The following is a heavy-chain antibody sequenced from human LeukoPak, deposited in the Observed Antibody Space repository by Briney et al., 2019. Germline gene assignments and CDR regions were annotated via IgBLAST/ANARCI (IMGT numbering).Heavy chain of an antibody. D-gene: IGHD5-18*01. CDR1: GGSFSGYY. Sequence: PSETLSLTCAVYGGSFSGYYWSWIRQPPGEGLEWIGEINHSGSTNYNPSLKSRVTISVDTSKNQFSLKLSSVTAADTAVYYCARGGRGYSYGRIFDYWGQGTLVTVSS. CDR3: ARGGRGYSYGRIFDY. V-gene: IGHV4-34*01. CDR2: INHSGST. J-gene: IGHJ4*02.